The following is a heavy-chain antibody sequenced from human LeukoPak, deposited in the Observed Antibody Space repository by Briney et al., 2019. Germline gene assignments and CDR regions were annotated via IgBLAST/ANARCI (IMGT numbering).Heavy chain of an antibody. J-gene: IGHJ3*01. CDR3: AKGGATMLDAFDL. Sequence: WGSLRLSCAASGFSFSSYAMNWVRQAPGKGLEWVSTITSSGASTFYADSVKGRFTISRDNSNNTLSLQMNSLGGEDTAVYYCAKGGATMLDAFDLWGHGTMVTVSS. D-gene: IGHD2-2*01. CDR2: ITSSGAST. CDR1: GFSFSSYA. V-gene: IGHV3-23*01.